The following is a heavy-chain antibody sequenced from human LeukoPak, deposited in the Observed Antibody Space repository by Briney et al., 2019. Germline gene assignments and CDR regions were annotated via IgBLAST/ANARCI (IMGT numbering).Heavy chain of an antibody. CDR2: INPNSSGT. CDR3: ARVYYDILTGYPWFDY. J-gene: IGHJ4*02. CDR1: GYTFTGYY. Sequence: ASVKVSCKASGYTFTGYYMHWVRQAPGQGLEWMGWINPNSSGTNYAQKFQGRVTMTRDTSISTAYMELSRLRSDDTAVYYCARVYYDILTGYPWFDYWGQGALVTVSS. D-gene: IGHD3-9*01. V-gene: IGHV1-2*02.